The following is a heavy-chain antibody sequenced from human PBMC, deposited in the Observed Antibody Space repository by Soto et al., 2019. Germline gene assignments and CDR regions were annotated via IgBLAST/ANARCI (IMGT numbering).Heavy chain of an antibody. V-gene: IGHV1-69*01. J-gene: IGHJ6*02. Sequence: QVQLVQSGAEVKKPGSSVKVSCKASGGTFSSYAISWVRQAPGQGLEWMGGIIPISGTANYAQTFQGRVTITADESTSTVYMELSSLRSEDTAVYFCARSQGSSTSLEIYYYYYYGMDVWGQGTTVTVSS. CDR1: GGTFSSYA. CDR3: ARSQGSSTSLEIYYYYYYGMDV. CDR2: IIPISGTA. D-gene: IGHD2-2*01.